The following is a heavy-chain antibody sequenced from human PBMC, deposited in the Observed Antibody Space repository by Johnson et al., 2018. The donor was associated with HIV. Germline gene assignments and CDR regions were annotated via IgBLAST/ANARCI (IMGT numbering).Heavy chain of an antibody. CDR3: ARKSVINFDAIDV. CDR2: ISYGGNEK. V-gene: IGHV3-30*04. Sequence: QVQLVESGGGVVHPGRSLRLSCAASGFTFSNYAMHWVRQAPGKGLEWVAIISYGGNEKYYADSVRGRFTISRDDSKNTLFLQMNSLRVEDPAVYFCARKSVINFDAIDVWGRGTLVTVSS. D-gene: IGHD4-23*01. J-gene: IGHJ3*01. CDR1: GFTFSNYA.